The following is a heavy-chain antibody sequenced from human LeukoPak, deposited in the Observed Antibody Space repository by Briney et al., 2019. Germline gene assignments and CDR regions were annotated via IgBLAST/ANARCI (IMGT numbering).Heavy chain of an antibody. CDR2: INPDSGGT. CDR3: ARAIRRQHCSNGICPYYYYYYMDV. V-gene: IGHV1-2*02. D-gene: IGHD2-8*01. Sequence: ASVKVSCKASGYTFTGYYMHWVRQAPGQGLEWMGWINPDSGGTIYAQNFQGRVTMTRDTSISTAYMELSSLRSDDTAVYYCARAIRRQHCSNGICPYYYYYYMDVWGKGTTVTVFS. J-gene: IGHJ6*03. CDR1: GYTFTGYY.